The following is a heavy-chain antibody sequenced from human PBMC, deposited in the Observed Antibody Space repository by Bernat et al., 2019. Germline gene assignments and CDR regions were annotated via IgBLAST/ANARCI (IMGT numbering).Heavy chain of an antibody. CDR2: ISYDGSNK. CDR1: GFTFSSYA. J-gene: IGHJ6*03. V-gene: IGHV3-30*01. CDR3: ARGPTYYFYYMDV. Sequence: QVQLVESGGGVVHPGRSLRLSCAASGFTFSSYAMHWVRQAPGKGLEWVAVISYDGSNKYYADSVKGRFTISRDNSKNTLYLQMNSLRAEDRAVYYCARGPTYYFYYMDVWGKGTTVTVSS.